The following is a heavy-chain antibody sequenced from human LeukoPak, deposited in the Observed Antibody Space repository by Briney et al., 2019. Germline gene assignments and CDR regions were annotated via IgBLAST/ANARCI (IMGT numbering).Heavy chain of an antibody. V-gene: IGHV3-30-3*01. Sequence: PGRSLRLSCAASGFTFSSYAMHWVRQAPGKGLEWVAVISYDGSNKYYADSVKGRFTISRDNSKNTLYLQMNSLRAEDTAVYYCARDHRSSTSFFDYWGQGTLVTVSS. D-gene: IGHD2-2*01. CDR3: ARDHRSSTSFFDY. J-gene: IGHJ4*02. CDR2: ISYDGSNK. CDR1: GFTFSSYA.